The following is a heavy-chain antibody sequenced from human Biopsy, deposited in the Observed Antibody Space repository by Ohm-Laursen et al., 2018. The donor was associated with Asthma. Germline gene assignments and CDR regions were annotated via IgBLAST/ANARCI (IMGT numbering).Heavy chain of an antibody. D-gene: IGHD3-9*01. CDR2: VNTGNSDT. J-gene: IGHJ3*01. Sequence: ASVKVSCNASGYNFISFAIHWARQAPRQRLEWMGWVNTGNSDTKYSQKFQGRVTITRDTSASTAYMELRSLRSEDTATYYCARTYYDFLTGQVKDVFGVWGQGTMVTVSS. V-gene: IGHV1-3*04. CDR3: ARTYYDFLTGQVKDVFGV. CDR1: GYNFISFA.